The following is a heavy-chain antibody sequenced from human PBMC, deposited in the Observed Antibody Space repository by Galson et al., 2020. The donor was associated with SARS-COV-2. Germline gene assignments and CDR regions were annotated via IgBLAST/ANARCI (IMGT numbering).Heavy chain of an antibody. J-gene: IGHJ5*02. D-gene: IGHD1-26*01. CDR1: GFTFSSYA. V-gene: IGHV3-30-3*01. CDR2: ISYDGSNK. Sequence: TGGSLRLSCAASGFTFSSYAMHWVRQAPGKGLEWVAVISYDGSNKYYADSVKGRFTISRDNSKNTLYLQMNSLRAEDTAVYYCARGGGSYYAWFDPWGQGTLVTVSS. CDR3: ARGGGSYYAWFDP.